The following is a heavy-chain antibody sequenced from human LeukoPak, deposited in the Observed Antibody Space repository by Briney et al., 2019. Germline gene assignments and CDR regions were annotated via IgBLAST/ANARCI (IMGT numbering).Heavy chain of an antibody. D-gene: IGHD2-2*01. V-gene: IGHV3-30*18. CDR2: ISYDGSNK. J-gene: IGHJ4*02. CDR3: AKGYCSSTSCSFDY. CDR1: GFTFSSYG. Sequence: PGGSLRLSCAASGFTFSSYGMHWVRQAPGKGLEWVAVISYDGSNKYYADSVKGRFTISRDNAKNSLYLQMNSLRAEDMALYYCAKGYCSSTSCSFDYWGQGTLVTVSS.